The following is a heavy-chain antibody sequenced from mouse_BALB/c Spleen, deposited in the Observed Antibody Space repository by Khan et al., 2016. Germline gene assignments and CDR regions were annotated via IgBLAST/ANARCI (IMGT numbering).Heavy chain of an antibody. J-gene: IGHJ3*01. Sequence: EVQLVESGGGLVQPGGSLKLSCAASGFSFSSYTMSWVRQTPEKRLEWVAYMSNGGGSAYYPDTFQGRFTISRDDAKNNLYLQMSSLMSGVTSMYYCSRHEGTEFAYWGQGTLVTVSA. CDR1: GFSFSSYT. D-gene: IGHD3-3*01. CDR2: MSNGGGSA. CDR3: SRHEGTEFAY. V-gene: IGHV5-12-2*01.